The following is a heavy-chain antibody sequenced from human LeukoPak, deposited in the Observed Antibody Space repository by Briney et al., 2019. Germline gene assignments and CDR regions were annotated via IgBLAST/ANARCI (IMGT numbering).Heavy chain of an antibody. V-gene: IGHV1-2*02. D-gene: IGHD2-2*02. Sequence: ASVKVSCKASGYTFTNYGISWVRQAPGQGLEWMGWINPNSGGTNYEQKFQGRVTMTRDTSISTAYMELSSLRSDDTAVYYCAREYCSATNCYTTLIGYWGQGTLVTVSS. CDR3: AREYCSATNCYTTLIGY. J-gene: IGHJ4*02. CDR1: GYTFTNYG. CDR2: INPNSGGT.